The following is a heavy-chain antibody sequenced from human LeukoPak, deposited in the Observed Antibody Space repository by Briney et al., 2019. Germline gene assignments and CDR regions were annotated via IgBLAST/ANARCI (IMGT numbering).Heavy chain of an antibody. Sequence: GGSLRLSCAASGFTFSSYAMHWVRQAPGKGLEYVSAISSNGGSTYYANSVKGGFTISRDNSKNTLYLQMGRLRAEDMAVYYCARSMRGAYYYDSSGSFDIWGQGTMVTVSS. V-gene: IGHV3-64*01. CDR1: GFTFSSYA. J-gene: IGHJ3*02. CDR3: ARSMRGAYYYDSSGSFDI. D-gene: IGHD3-22*01. CDR2: ISSNGGST.